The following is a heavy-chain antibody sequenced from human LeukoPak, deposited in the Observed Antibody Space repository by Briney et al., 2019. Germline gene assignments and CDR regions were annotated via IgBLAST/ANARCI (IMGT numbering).Heavy chain of an antibody. CDR1: GFTFSSYW. Sequence: GGSLRLSCAASGFTFSSYWMSWVRQAPGKGLERVANIKQDGSEKNYVDSVKGRFTISRDNAKNSVYLQMSSLRAEDTAVYFCTRLSSSSGGAVDCWGQGTLVTVSS. J-gene: IGHJ4*02. CDR3: TRLSSSSGGAVDC. V-gene: IGHV3-7*05. CDR2: IKQDGSEK. D-gene: IGHD2-2*01.